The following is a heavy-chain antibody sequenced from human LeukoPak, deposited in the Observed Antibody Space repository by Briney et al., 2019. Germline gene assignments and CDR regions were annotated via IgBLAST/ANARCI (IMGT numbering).Heavy chain of an antibody. Sequence: GASVKVSCKASGYTFTSYGISWVRQAPGQGLEWMGWISAYNGNTNYAQKLQGRVTMTTDTSTSTAYMELRSLRSDDTAVYYCARAGSGSYDYYYGMDVWGQGTTVTVSS. CDR1: GYTFTSYG. CDR3: ARAGSGSYDYYYGMDV. D-gene: IGHD3-10*01. CDR2: ISAYNGNT. V-gene: IGHV1-18*01. J-gene: IGHJ6*02.